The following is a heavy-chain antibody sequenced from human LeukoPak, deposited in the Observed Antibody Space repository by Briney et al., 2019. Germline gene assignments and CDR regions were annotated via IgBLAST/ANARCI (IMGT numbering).Heavy chain of an antibody. CDR2: ISGSGGST. CDR3: ARWGGYYRSFAFDI. Sequence: GGSLRLSCAASGFTFSSHAMSWVRQAPGKGLEWVSAISGSGGSTYYADSVKGRFTISRDNSKNTLYLQMNSLRAEDTAVYYCARWGGYYRSFAFDIWGQGTMVTVSS. D-gene: IGHD3-3*01. CDR1: GFTFSSHA. V-gene: IGHV3-23*01. J-gene: IGHJ3*02.